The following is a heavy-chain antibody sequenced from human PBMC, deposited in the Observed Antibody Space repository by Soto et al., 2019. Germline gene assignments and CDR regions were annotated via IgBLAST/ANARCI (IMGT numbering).Heavy chain of an antibody. CDR1: GGSISSGGYY. D-gene: IGHD6-13*01. CDR2: IYYSGST. CDR3: TRDASRDSSARGWFDP. V-gene: IGHV4-31*03. Sequence: SETLSLTCTVSGGSISSGGYYWSWIRQHPEKGLEWIGYIYYSGSTYYNPSLKSRATISLDTSKNQFSLELSSVTAADTAVYYCTRDASRDSSARGWFDPWGPGTLVTVSS. J-gene: IGHJ5*02.